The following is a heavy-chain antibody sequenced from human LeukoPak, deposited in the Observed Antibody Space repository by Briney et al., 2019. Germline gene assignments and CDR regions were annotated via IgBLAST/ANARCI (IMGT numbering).Heavy chain of an antibody. CDR3: ARRATTYYYGSGSPTYYYYYMDV. V-gene: IGHV4-34*01. CDR1: GGSFSGYY. J-gene: IGHJ6*03. Sequence: PSETLSLTCAVYGGSFSGYYWSWIRQPPGKGLEWIGEINHSGSTNYNPSLKSRVTVSVDTSKNQFSLKLSSVTAADTAVYYCARRATTYYYGSGSPTYYYYYMDVWGKGTTVTISS. D-gene: IGHD3-10*01. CDR2: INHSGST.